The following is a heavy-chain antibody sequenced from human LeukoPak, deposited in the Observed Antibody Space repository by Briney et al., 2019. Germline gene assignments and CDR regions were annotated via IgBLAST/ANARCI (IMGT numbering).Heavy chain of an antibody. CDR1: GYTFINYD. V-gene: IGHV1-8*01. CDR3: ARGRSSARWFDP. CDR2: MNPNSGNT. D-gene: IGHD6-13*01. Sequence: ASVSVSCKASGYTFINYDINWVRQATGQGLEWMGWMNPNSGNTGYAQKFQGRVTMTRNTSISTAYMELSSLGSEDTAVYYCARGRSSARWFDPWGHGTLVTVSS. J-gene: IGHJ5*02.